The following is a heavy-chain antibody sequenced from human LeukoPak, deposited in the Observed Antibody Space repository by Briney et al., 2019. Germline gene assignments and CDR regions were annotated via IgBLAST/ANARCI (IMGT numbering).Heavy chain of an antibody. J-gene: IGHJ6*02. V-gene: IGHV1-69*04. D-gene: IGHD3-3*01. Sequence: GASVKVSCKASGDIFSNYGISWVRQAPGQGLEWMARIIPILNILNYAQKFQGRLTISADKPTSTAYMELNSLTSEDTAVYYCARDPDDLLSGGSYYDNGMDVWGQGTTVTVSS. CDR2: IIPILNIL. CDR3: ARDPDDLLSGGSYYDNGMDV. CDR1: GDIFSNYG.